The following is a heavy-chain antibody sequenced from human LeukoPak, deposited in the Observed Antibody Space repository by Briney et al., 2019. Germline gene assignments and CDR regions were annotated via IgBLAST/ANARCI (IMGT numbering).Heavy chain of an antibody. V-gene: IGHV4-59*11. J-gene: IGHJ6*03. CDR1: GGSISSHY. CDR2: IYYSGST. Sequence: SETLSLTCTVSGGSISSHYWSWIRQPPGKGLEWIGYIYYSGSTNYNPSLKSRVTISVDTSKNQFSLKLSSVTAADTAVYYCARDLPYSSSSGPYSYYMDVWGKGTTVTVSS. D-gene: IGHD6-6*01. CDR3: ARDLPYSSSSGPYSYYMDV.